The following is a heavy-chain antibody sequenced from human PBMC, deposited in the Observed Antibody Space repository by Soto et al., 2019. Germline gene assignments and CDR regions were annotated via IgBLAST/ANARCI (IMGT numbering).Heavy chain of an antibody. CDR1: GYTLTQLS. Sequence: QVQLVQSGAEVKKPGASVRVSCKVSGYTLTQLSMHWVRQAPGQGLEWMGGIDPEDGETIYAQKFQGRVSMTEDTSTDTAYMELSSLGSEDTAVYYCTALHYDFFFDSWGQGALVSVSS. V-gene: IGHV1-24*01. J-gene: IGHJ4*02. D-gene: IGHD4-17*01. CDR3: TALHYDFFFDS. CDR2: IDPEDGET.